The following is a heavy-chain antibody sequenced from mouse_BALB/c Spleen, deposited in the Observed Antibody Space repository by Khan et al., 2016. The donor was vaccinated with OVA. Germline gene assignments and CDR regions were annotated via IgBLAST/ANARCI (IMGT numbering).Heavy chain of an antibody. CDR3: SRSNGNYWFAY. Sequence: QIQLVQSGPELKKPGETVKISCKASGYTLTNYGMNWVKQAPGKGLKWMGWINTYTGEATYADDFKGRFAFSLDTSASTAYLQINNLKNEDTATDFCSRSNGNYWFAYWGQGTLVTVSA. D-gene: IGHD2-1*01. J-gene: IGHJ3*01. CDR1: GYTLTNYG. CDR2: INTYTGEA. V-gene: IGHV9-3-1*01.